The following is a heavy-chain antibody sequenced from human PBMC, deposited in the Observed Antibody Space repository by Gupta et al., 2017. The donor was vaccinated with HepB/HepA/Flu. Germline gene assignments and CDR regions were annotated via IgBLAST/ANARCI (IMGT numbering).Heavy chain of an antibody. D-gene: IGHD3-16*01. CDR2: ISAYNGNT. CDR3: AIRSRDTFGGMGV. Sequence: QVQLVQSGAEVKKPGASVKVSCKASGYTFTSYGISWVRQAPGQGLEWMGWISAYNGNTNEAQKLQGRVTMTKYTATRTAYMEMRRMGYEDRAVYYCAIRSRDTFGGMGVGCQGTTVTVSS. CDR1: GYTFTSYG. V-gene: IGHV1-18*01. J-gene: IGHJ6*02.